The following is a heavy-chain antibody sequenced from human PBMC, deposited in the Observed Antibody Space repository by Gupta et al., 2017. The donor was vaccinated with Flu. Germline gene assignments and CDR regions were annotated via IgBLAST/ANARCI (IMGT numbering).Heavy chain of an antibody. CDR2: IRGTGGGT. D-gene: IGHD2-8*02. CDR1: GFTFSNYA. J-gene: IGHJ5*02. V-gene: IGHV3-23*01. CDR3: AKGGTGRVDWFDP. Sequence: EVPLLESGGGLVQPGGSLRLSCAASGFTFSNYAMSWVRQAPGKGLEWVSVIRGTGGGTYFADAVKGRFTISRDNSKNTLYLQMKRMRAEDTDVYYCAKGGTGRVDWFDPWGQGTMVTVSS.